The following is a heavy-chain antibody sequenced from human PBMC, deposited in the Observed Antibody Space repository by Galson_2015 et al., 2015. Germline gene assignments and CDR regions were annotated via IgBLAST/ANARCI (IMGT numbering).Heavy chain of an antibody. J-gene: IGHJ5*02. D-gene: IGHD4-17*01. CDR3: ARASDYGDPLYNWFDP. CDR1: GDSVSSNSAA. V-gene: IGHV6-1*01. CDR2: TYYGSKWYN. Sequence: CAISGDSVSSNSAAWNWIRQSPSRGLEWLGRTYYGSKWYNDYAVSVKSRITINPDTSKNQFSLQLNSVTPEDTAVYYCARASDYGDPLYNWFDPWGQGTLVTVSS.